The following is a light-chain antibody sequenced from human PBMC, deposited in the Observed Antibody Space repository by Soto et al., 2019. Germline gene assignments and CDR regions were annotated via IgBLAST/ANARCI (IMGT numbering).Light chain of an antibody. Sequence: QSALTQPPSASGSPGQSVTISCTGTSSDVGGYNYVSWYQQYPGRAPKLMIYEVTKRPSGVPDRFSGSKSGNTASLTVSGLQSEHQADYYCSSYGASNTCNFVFGGGTQLTVL. CDR1: SSDVGGYNY. CDR3: SSYGASNTCNFV. V-gene: IGLV2-8*01. CDR2: EVT. J-gene: IGLJ3*02.